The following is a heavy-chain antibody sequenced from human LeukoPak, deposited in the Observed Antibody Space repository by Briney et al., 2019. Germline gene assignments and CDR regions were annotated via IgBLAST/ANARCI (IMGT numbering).Heavy chain of an antibody. D-gene: IGHD3-22*01. J-gene: IGHJ4*02. CDR3: ARGVVVISSGDY. CDR2: IYHSGST. V-gene: IGHV4-38-2*01. Sequence: SETLSLTXAVSGYSISSGYYWAWIRQPPGKGLERIGSIYHSGSTYYNPSLKSRVTISVDTSKNQFSLKLSSVTAADTAVYYCARGVVVISSGDYWGQGTLVTVSS. CDR1: GYSISSGYY.